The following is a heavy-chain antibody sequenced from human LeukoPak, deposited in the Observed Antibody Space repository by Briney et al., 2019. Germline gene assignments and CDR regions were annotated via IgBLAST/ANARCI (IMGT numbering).Heavy chain of an antibody. V-gene: IGHV3-23*01. D-gene: IGHD3-10*01. J-gene: IGHJ3*02. CDR2: ISGSGGST. Sequence: GGSLRLSCAASGFTFSSYAMSWVRQAPGKGLEWVSAISGSGGSTYYADSVKGRFTIPRDNSKNTLYLQMNSLRAEDTAVYYCAKDFTRFGELEIDIWGQGTMVTVSS. CDR3: AKDFTRFGELEIDI. CDR1: GFTFSSYA.